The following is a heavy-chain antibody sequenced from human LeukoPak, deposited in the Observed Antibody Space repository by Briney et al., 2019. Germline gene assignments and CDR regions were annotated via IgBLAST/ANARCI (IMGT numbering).Heavy chain of an antibody. CDR3: ARDRKLELAD. CDR2: IYYSGST. CDR1: GGSISSSSYY. Sequence: PSETLSLTCTVSGGSISSSSYYWGWIRQPPGKGLEWIGSIYYSGSTYYNPSLKSRVTMSVDTSKNQFSLKLSPVTAADTAVYYCARDRKLELADWGQGTLVTVSS. D-gene: IGHD1-7*01. J-gene: IGHJ4*02. V-gene: IGHV4-39*07.